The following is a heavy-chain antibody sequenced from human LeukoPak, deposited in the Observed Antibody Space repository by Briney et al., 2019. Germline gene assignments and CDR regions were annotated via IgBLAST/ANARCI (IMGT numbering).Heavy chain of an antibody. CDR2: IYHSGSI. D-gene: IGHD3-9*01. J-gene: IGHJ5*02. Sequence: SGTLSLTCAVSGGSISSSKWWSWVRQPPGKGLEWIGEIYHSGSINYNPSLKSRVIISIDTSKNQFSLKLSSVTAADTAVYYCARGKVLRYFDWLANNWFDPWGQGTLVTVSS. CDR1: GGSISSSKW. V-gene: IGHV4-4*02. CDR3: ARGKVLRYFDWLANNWFDP.